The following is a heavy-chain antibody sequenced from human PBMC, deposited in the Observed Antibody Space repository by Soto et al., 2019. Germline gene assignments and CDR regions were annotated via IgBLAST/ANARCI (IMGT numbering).Heavy chain of an antibody. J-gene: IGHJ4*02. CDR3: ARALSSAAGLYFDF. Sequence: PSETLSLTCTVSGGSISSSSYYWGWIRQPPGKGLEWIGSIYYSGSTYYNPSLKSRVTMSIDTSNNQFSLKLSSLTAADTAVYYCARALSSAAGLYFDFWGQGTLVTVSS. CDR2: IYYSGST. V-gene: IGHV4-39*07. D-gene: IGHD6-13*01. CDR1: GGSISSSSYY.